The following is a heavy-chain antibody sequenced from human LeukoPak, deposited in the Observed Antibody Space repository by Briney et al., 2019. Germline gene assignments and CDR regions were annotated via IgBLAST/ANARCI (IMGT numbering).Heavy chain of an antibody. D-gene: IGHD3-10*01. CDR2: ISGSGGST. Sequence: HPGGSLRLSCAASGFTFSSYWMHWVRQAPGKGLEWVSAISGSGGSTYYADSVKGRFTISRDNSKNTLYLQMNSLRAEDTAVYYCAKDLWAYGPRDYWGQGTLVTVSS. CDR1: GFTFSSYW. J-gene: IGHJ4*02. V-gene: IGHV3-23*01. CDR3: AKDLWAYGPRDY.